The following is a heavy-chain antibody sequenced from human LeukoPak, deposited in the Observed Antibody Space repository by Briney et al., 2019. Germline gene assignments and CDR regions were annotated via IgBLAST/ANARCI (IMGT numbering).Heavy chain of an antibody. J-gene: IGHJ6*04. Sequence: GGSLRLSCAASGFTFSSYSMNWVRQAPGKGLEWVSSISSSSSYIYYADSVKGRFTISRGNAKNSLYLQMNSLRAEDTAVYYCARRVRGVIISYGMDVWGKGTTVTVSS. CDR2: ISSSSSYI. CDR3: ARRVRGVIISYGMDV. D-gene: IGHD3-10*01. CDR1: GFTFSSYS. V-gene: IGHV3-21*01.